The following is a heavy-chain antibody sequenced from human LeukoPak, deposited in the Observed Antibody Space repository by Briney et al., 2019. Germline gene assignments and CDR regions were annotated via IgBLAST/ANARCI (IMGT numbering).Heavy chain of an antibody. CDR2: MNPDSGNT. CDR1: GYTFTSYD. D-gene: IGHD3-10*01. J-gene: IGHJ6*03. V-gene: IGHV1-8*01. Sequence: ASVKVSCKASGYTFTSYDINWVRQAPGQGLEWMGWMNPDSGNTGYAQKFQGRVTMTRNTSISTAYMELGSLRSEDTAVYYCARVSKLLWFGELSHMDVWGKGTTVTISS. CDR3: ARVSKLLWFGELSHMDV.